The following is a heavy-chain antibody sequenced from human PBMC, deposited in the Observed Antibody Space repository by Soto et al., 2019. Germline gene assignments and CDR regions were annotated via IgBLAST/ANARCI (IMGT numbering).Heavy chain of an antibody. CDR3: ARDVGQGGCDS. D-gene: IGHD6-19*01. Sequence: QVQLVESGGGVVQPGRSLRLSCAASGFTFSSYGMHWVRQAPGKGLEWVTVIWYDGSNKYYADSVKGRFTISRDNSKNTMYLQMNSLRAEDTAVYYCARDVGQGGCDSWGQGTLVTVSS. J-gene: IGHJ5*01. CDR1: GFTFSSYG. V-gene: IGHV3-33*01. CDR2: IWYDGSNK.